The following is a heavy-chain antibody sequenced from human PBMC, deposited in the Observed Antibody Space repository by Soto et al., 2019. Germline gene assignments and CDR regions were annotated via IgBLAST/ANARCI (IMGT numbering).Heavy chain of an antibody. CDR2: ISGSGDVTATGDTT. CDR3: AKVRVGDRAFDI. CDR1: GFRFTTYA. D-gene: IGHD2-15*01. Sequence: EAQLLESGGGLVQPGGSLRLSCAASGFRFTTYAMSWVRQPPGKGLEWVSSISGSGDVTATGDTTYYADSVKGRFTISRDNSKNTLYLQMNSLRAEDTAVYYCAKVRVGDRAFDIWGQGTMVTVSS. J-gene: IGHJ3*02. V-gene: IGHV3-23*01.